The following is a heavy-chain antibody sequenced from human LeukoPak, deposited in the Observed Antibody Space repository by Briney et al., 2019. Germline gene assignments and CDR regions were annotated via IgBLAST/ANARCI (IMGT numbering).Heavy chain of an antibody. CDR1: GFTFGNYW. J-gene: IGHJ4*02. Sequence: GGSLRLSCDVSGFTFGNYWMTWVRQAPGRGLEWVANIKPDGSEKNYVDSVKGRFTISRDDAKNSLFLQMNSLRPEDTAEYFCARNYVAAAGDYWGQGTLVTVSS. CDR3: ARNYVAAAGDY. V-gene: IGHV3-7*01. D-gene: IGHD6-13*01. CDR2: IKPDGSEK.